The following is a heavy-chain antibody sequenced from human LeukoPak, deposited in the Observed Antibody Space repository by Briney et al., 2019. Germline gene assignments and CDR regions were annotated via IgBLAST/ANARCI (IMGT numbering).Heavy chain of an antibody. CDR2: IRYDGSNK. CDR3: ALWFGESFDY. D-gene: IGHD3-10*01. Sequence: GGSLRLSCAASGFTFSSYGMHWVRQAPGKGLEWVAFIRYDGSNKYYADSVKGRFTISRDNSKNTLYLQMNSLRAEDTALYYCALWFGESFDYWGQGTLVTVSS. J-gene: IGHJ4*02. V-gene: IGHV3-30*02. CDR1: GFTFSSYG.